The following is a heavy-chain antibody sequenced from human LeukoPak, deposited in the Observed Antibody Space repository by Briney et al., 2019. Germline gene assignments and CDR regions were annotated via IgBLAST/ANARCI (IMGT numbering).Heavy chain of an antibody. Sequence: GGSLRLSCAASGFTFSSYAMSWVRQAPGKGLEWVANIKQDGSEKYYVDSVKGRFTISRDNAKNSLYLQMNSLRAEDTAVYYCARDRYCGGDCYSDYWGQGTLVTVSS. V-gene: IGHV3-7*01. CDR2: IKQDGSEK. CDR3: ARDRYCGGDCYSDY. CDR1: GFTFSSYA. D-gene: IGHD2-21*02. J-gene: IGHJ4*02.